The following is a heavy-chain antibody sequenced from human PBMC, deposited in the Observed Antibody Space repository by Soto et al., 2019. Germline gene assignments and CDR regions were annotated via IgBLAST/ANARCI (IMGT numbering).Heavy chain of an antibody. J-gene: IGHJ4*02. CDR1: GYTFTSYY. D-gene: IGHD6-13*01. V-gene: IGHV1-46*01. CDR3: ASPAGYSSSWYFFGY. CDR2: INPSGGST. Sequence: QVQLVQSGAEVKKPGASVKVSCKASGYTFTSYYMHWVRQAPGQGLEWMGIINPSGGSTSYAQKFQGGVTMTRDTSTSTVYMELSSLRSEDTAVYYCASPAGYSSSWYFFGYLGQGTLVTVSS.